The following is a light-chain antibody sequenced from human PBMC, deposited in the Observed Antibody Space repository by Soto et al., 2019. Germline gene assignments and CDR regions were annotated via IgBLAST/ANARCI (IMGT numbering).Light chain of an antibody. J-gene: IGKJ1*01. CDR3: QQYNSYSRT. CDR2: KAS. CDR1: QSISSW. V-gene: IGKV1-5*03. Sequence: DIQMTQSPSTLSASVGDRVTITCRASQSISSWLAWYQQKPGKAPKLLIYKASSLESGVPSRFSDSGSGTGFTLTISSLQPDDFATYYSQQYNSYSRTFGQGTKVQIK.